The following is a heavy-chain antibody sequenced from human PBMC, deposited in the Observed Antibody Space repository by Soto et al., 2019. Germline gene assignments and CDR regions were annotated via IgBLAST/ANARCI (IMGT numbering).Heavy chain of an antibody. Sequence: LSLTCTVSGDSINTYSWSWIRQPPGKGLEWIGSIYSSRSPNYNPSLRSRVTISLDTSESQFSLRLSSVTAADTAVYYCARDSYGSGSYHAFDIWGQGTMVTVSS. J-gene: IGHJ3*02. D-gene: IGHD3-10*01. CDR3: ARDSYGSGSYHAFDI. V-gene: IGHV4-4*08. CDR2: IYSSRSP. CDR1: GDSINTYS.